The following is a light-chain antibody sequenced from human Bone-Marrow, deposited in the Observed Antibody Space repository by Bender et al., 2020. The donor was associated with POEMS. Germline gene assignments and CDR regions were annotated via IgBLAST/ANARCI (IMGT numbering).Light chain of an antibody. V-gene: IGLV2-23*02. CDR2: EVS. CDR3: CSYAGTSTLYV. Sequence: QSALTQPPSASGSPGQSVTISCTGTSSDVGGYNFVSWYQQHPAKAPKLIIYEVSGRPSGVSNRFSGSKSGNTASLTISGLQAEDEADYHCCSYAGTSTLYVFGTGTKVTVL. CDR1: SSDVGGYNF. J-gene: IGLJ1*01.